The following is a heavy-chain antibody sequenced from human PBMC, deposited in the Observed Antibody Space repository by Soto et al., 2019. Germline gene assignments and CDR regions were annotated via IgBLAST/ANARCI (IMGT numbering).Heavy chain of an antibody. V-gene: IGHV3-21*01. Sequence: EVQLVESGGGLVKPGGSLRLSCAASGFTFSSYSMNWVRQAPGKGLEWVSSISSSSSYIYYADSVKGRFTISRDNAKNSLYLQMNSLRAEDMAVYYCAREGRVTATTNDYWGQGTLVTVSS. D-gene: IGHD2-21*02. CDR2: ISSSSSYI. CDR1: GFTFSSYS. CDR3: AREGRVTATTNDY. J-gene: IGHJ4*02.